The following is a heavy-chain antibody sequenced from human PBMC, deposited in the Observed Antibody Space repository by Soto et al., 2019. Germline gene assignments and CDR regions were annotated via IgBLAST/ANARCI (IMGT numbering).Heavy chain of an antibody. D-gene: IGHD6-6*01. CDR3: ARDGGGYSSSSTGGGAFDI. J-gene: IGHJ3*02. CDR1: GFTFSDYY. CDR2: ISSSSSYT. V-gene: IGHV3-11*06. Sequence: QVQLVESGGGLVKPGGSLRLSCAASGFTFSDYYMNWIRQAPGKGLEWVSYISSSSSYTNYADSVKGRFTISRDNAKNSLYLQMNSLRAEDTSVYYCARDGGGYSSSSTGGGAFDIWGQGTMVTVSS.